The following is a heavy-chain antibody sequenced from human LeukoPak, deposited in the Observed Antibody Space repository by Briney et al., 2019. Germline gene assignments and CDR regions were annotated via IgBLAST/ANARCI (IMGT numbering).Heavy chain of an antibody. CDR3: ARGSSDYPRYFDY. J-gene: IGHJ4*02. V-gene: IGHV1-3*04. Sequence: ASVKVSCKASGYTFTGYVMHWVRQASGQRLEWMGWINTGNGNTKYSQKFQGRVTITRDTSASTAYMELSSLRSEDTAVYYCARGSSDYPRYFDYWGQGSLVTVSS. CDR1: GYTFTGYV. CDR2: INTGNGNT. D-gene: IGHD3-22*01.